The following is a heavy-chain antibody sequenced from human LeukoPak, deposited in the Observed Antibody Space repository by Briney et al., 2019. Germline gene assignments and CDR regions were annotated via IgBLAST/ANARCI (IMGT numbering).Heavy chain of an antibody. V-gene: IGHV4-31*03. CDR1: GGSISSGGHY. Sequence: SETLSLTCTVSGGSISSGGHYWSWIRQHPGKGLEWIGYISHSGSTSYSPSLKSRATISVDTSKNQFSLKLSSVTVADTAVYFCARDCSAGSCSIGIFDFWGQGTLVSVSS. CDR2: ISHSGST. J-gene: IGHJ4*02. CDR3: ARDCSAGSCSIGIFDF. D-gene: IGHD2-15*01.